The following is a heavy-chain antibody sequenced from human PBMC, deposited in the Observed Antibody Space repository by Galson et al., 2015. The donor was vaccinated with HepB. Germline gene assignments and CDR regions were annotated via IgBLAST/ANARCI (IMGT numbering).Heavy chain of an antibody. CDR1: GYSFISYW. CDR3: ARFDRLRSFSGVGIDY. Sequence: QSGAEVKKPGDSLKISCKGSGYSFISYWIGWVRQMPGKGLEWMGVIYPGDSDTRYRPSFQGRVTISVDKSSTTAYLQWSSLEASDSGIYYCARFDRLRSFSGVGIDYWGQGTLVTVSS. CDR2: IYPGDSDT. J-gene: IGHJ4*02. V-gene: IGHV5-51*03. D-gene: IGHD2-15*01.